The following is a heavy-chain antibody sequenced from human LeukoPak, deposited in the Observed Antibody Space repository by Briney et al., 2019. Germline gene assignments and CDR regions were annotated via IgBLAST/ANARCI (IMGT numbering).Heavy chain of an antibody. J-gene: IGHJ4*02. CDR1: GYTFTSYG. D-gene: IGHD1-1*01. CDR3: ARTTAGGSYFDY. CDR2: ISAYNGST. Sequence: ASVKVSCKASGYTFTSYGISWVRQAPGQGLEWMGWISAYNGSTNYAQKLQGRVTMTTDTSTSTAYMELRSLRSDDTAVYYCARTTAGGSYFDYWGQGTLVTVSS. V-gene: IGHV1-18*01.